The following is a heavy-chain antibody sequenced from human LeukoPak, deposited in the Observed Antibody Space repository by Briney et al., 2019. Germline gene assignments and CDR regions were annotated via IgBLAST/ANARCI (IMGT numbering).Heavy chain of an antibody. J-gene: IGHJ6*02. V-gene: IGHV1-69*13. CDR2: IIPIFGTA. CDR1: GGTFSSYA. D-gene: IGHD3-3*01. CDR3: AAASGFLEWLDV. Sequence: ASVKVSCRASGGTFSSYAISWVRQAPGQGLEWMGGIIPIFGTANYAQKFQGRVTITADESTSTAYMELSSLRSGDTAVYYCAAASGFLEWLDVWGQGTTVTVSS.